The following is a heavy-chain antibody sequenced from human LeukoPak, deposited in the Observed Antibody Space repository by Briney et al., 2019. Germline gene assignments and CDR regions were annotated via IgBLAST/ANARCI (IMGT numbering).Heavy chain of an antibody. V-gene: IGHV3-20*04. CDR3: ARDEPWGQGATDNFDY. D-gene: IGHD1-26*01. J-gene: IGHJ4*02. CDR1: GFTFDDYG. Sequence: GGSLRLSCAASGFTFDDYGMSWVRQAPGKGLEWVSGINWNGDSTGYADSVKGQFTISRDNAKNSLYLQMNSLRAEDTALYYCARDEPWGQGATDNFDYWGQGTLVTVSS. CDR2: INWNGDST.